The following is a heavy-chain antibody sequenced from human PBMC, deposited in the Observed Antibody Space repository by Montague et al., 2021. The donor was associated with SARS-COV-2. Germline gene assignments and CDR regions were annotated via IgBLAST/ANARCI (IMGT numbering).Heavy chain of an antibody. CDR1: GGSFSGYY. Sequence: SETLSLTCAVYGGSFSGYYWSWIRQPPGKGLEWIGEINHSGITNYNPSLKSRVTISVDTSKNQFSLKLSSVTAADTAVYYCARERYSFSLTRGSTWFDPWGQGTLVTVSS. CDR2: INHSGIT. J-gene: IGHJ5*02. D-gene: IGHD3-9*01. CDR3: ARERYSFSLTRGSTWFDP. V-gene: IGHV4-34*01.